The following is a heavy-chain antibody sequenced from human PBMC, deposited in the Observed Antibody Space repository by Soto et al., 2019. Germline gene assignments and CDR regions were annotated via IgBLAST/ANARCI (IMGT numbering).Heavy chain of an antibody. CDR3: ARRGPGTYFDY. V-gene: IGHV3-23*01. CDR2: ISGSGDST. CDR1: GVTFSSYA. Sequence: PGGSVRLSCAASGVTFSSYAMNWVRQAPGKGLEWVSVISGSGDSTYYADSVKGRFTISRDNSKNTLYLQMNSLRTEDTAVYYCARRGPGTYFDYWGQGTLVTVSS. J-gene: IGHJ4*02. D-gene: IGHD6-13*01.